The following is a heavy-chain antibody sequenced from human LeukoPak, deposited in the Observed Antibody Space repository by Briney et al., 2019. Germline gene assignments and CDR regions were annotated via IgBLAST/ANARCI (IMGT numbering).Heavy chain of an antibody. Sequence: QPGGSLRLSCAASGFIFNIYWMSSVRQAPGQGLEWVANIKQDGSESSYVDSVKGRFTISRDNAKNSLHLQMSSLRVEDTAVYYCARSGGKPFDSWGQGTLVTVSS. V-gene: IGHV3-7*01. J-gene: IGHJ4*02. D-gene: IGHD3-16*01. CDR1: GFIFNIYW. CDR2: IKQDGSES. CDR3: ARSGGKPFDS.